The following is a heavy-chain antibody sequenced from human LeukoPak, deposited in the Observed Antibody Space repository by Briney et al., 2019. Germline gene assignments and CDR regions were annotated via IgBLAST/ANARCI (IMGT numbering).Heavy chain of an antibody. CDR1: GYTFTGHF. Sequence: EASVKVSCKTSGYTFTGHFMHWARQAPGQGLEWMGWINPNSGDTNHAPKFHGRVTMTRDTSISTAYMELNSLRAEDTALYYCAKDRDSSSWLFDYWGQGTLVTVSS. CDR2: INPNSGDT. D-gene: IGHD6-13*01. J-gene: IGHJ4*02. CDR3: AKDRDSSSWLFDY. V-gene: IGHV1-2*02.